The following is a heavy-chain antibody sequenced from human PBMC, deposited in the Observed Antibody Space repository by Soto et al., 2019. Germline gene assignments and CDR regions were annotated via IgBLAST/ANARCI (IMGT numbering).Heavy chain of an antibody. CDR2: ISGSGRTI. Sequence: QVQLVESGGGLVKPGGTLRLSCAASGIVFSDYMSWVRQAPGKGLEWLSYISGSGRTIYSADSVKGRFTISRDNATNSLYLHMNNVRTEDTAVYYCARVPFPGGWFDPGGQGTLVTVSS. J-gene: IGHJ5*02. V-gene: IGHV3-11*01. CDR1: GIVFSDY. CDR3: ARVPFPGGWFDP. D-gene: IGHD3-16*01.